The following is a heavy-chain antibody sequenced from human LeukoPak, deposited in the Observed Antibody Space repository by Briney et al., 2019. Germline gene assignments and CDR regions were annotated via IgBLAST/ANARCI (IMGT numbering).Heavy chain of an antibody. CDR2: ISGSGGGT. CDR1: GFTFSSYW. Sequence: GGSLRLSCAASGFTFSSYWMSWVRQAPGKGLEWVSAISGSGGGTYYADSVKGRFTISRDNSKNTLYLQMDSLRAEDTAIYYCAKDKIVTNNDNFDYWGQGILVTVSS. J-gene: IGHJ4*02. CDR3: AKDKIVTNNDNFDY. V-gene: IGHV3-23*01. D-gene: IGHD4-17*01.